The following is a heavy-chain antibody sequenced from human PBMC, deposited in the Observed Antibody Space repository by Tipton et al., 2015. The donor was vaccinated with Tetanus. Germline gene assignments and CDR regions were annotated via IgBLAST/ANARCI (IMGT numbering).Heavy chain of an antibody. J-gene: IGHJ4*02. CDR3: ARSVGTVKGYFDY. Sequence: TLSLTCSVSGASISGYYWNWIRQPPGRGLEWIGYISYSGSAKYNPSLKSRLTISVDTSKKQFSLKLSSVTAADTAVYYCARSVGTVKGYFDYWGQGTLVTVSS. CDR2: ISYSGSA. CDR1: GASISGYY. D-gene: IGHD2-8*02. V-gene: IGHV4-59*08.